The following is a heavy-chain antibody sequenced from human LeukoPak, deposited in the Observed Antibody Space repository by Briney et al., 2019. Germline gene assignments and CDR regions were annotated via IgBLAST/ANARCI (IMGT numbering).Heavy chain of an antibody. J-gene: IGHJ5*02. D-gene: IGHD3-9*01. CDR3: AKDNILTGYYPVGTDR. CDR2: IRYDGSNK. Sequence: GGSLRLSCAASGFTFSSYGMHWVRQAPGKGLEWVVFIRYDGSNKYYADSVKGRFTISRDNSKNTLYLQMNSLRAEDTAVYYCAKDNILTGYYPVGTDRWGQGTLVTVSS. V-gene: IGHV3-30*02. CDR1: GFTFSSYG.